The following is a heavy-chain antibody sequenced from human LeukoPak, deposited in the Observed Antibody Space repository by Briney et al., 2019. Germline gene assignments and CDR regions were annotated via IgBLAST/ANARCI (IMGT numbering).Heavy chain of an antibody. J-gene: IGHJ3*02. CDR3: ARGRPRVGWVDFWSGYYENDAFDI. V-gene: IGHV4-39*07. CDR1: GGSISSSSYY. Sequence: SETLSLTCTVSGGSISSSSYYWGWIRQPPGKGLEWIGSIYYSGSTYYNPSLKSRVTISVDTSKNQFSLKLSSVTAADTAVYYCARGRPRVGWVDFWSGYYENDAFDIWGQGTMVTVSS. CDR2: IYYSGST. D-gene: IGHD3-3*01.